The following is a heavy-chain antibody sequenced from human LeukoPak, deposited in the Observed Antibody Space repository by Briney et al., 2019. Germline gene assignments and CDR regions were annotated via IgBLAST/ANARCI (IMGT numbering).Heavy chain of an antibody. CDR3: ARTPMIVVVMFDY. CDR2: IKQDGSEK. Sequence: PGGSLRLSCAASGFTFSSYWMSWVRQAPGKGLEWVANIKQDGSEKYYVDSVKGRFTISRDNAKNSLSLQMNSLRAEDTAVYYCARTPMIVVVMFDYWGQGTLVTVSS. CDR1: GFTFSSYW. D-gene: IGHD3-22*01. J-gene: IGHJ4*02. V-gene: IGHV3-7*01.